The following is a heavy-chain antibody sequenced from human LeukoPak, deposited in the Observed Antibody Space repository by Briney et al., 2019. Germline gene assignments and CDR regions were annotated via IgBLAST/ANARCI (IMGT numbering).Heavy chain of an antibody. CDR3: ARAKLLWFGEAASGFDP. Sequence: SETLSLTCTVSGGSIGTYYWSWFRQPPGKGLEWIGYVYYSGNTEYNPSLKSRVTISADTSKNQFSLKLSSVTAADTAVYYCARAKLLWFGEAASGFDPWGQGTLVTVST. CDR2: VYYSGNT. J-gene: IGHJ5*02. CDR1: GGSIGTYY. V-gene: IGHV4-59*01. D-gene: IGHD3-10*01.